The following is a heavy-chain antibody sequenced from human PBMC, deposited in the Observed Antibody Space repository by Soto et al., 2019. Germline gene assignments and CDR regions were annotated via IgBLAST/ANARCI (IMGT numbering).Heavy chain of an antibody. CDR3: ARDLDFYYDSSGYYDY. CDR2: ISAYNGNT. J-gene: IGHJ4*02. D-gene: IGHD3-22*01. V-gene: IGHV1-18*01. Sequence: ASVKVSCKASGYTFTSYGISWVRQAPGQGLEWKGWISAYNGNTNYAQKLQGRVAKTTDTSTSTAYMGLRCLRSDDTAVYYCARDLDFYYDSSGYYDYWGQGTLVTVSS. CDR1: GYTFTSYG.